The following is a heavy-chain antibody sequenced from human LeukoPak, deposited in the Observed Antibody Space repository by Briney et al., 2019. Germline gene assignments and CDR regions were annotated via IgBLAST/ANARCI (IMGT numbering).Heavy chain of an antibody. CDR2: ISSSSSYI. J-gene: IGHJ4*02. D-gene: IGHD3-3*01. CDR1: GFTFSSYS. CDR3: AKDCLYYDFWSGPRTAIDY. Sequence: GGSLRLSCAASGFTFSSYSMNWVRQAPGKGLEWVSSISSSSSYIYYADSVKGRFTISRDNAKNSLYLQMNSLRAEDTAVYYCAKDCLYYDFWSGPRTAIDYWGQGTLVTVSS. V-gene: IGHV3-21*04.